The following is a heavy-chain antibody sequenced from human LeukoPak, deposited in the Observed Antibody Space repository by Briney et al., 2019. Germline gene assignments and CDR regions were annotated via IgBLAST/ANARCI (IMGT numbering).Heavy chain of an antibody. CDR2: IYYSGST. J-gene: IGHJ5*02. Sequence: SETLSLTCTVSGGSISSYYWSWIRQPPGKGLEWLGYIYYSGSTNYNPSLKSRVTISVDTSKNQFSLKLSSVTAADTAVYYCASASYYYDSSVYWFDPWGQGTLVTVSS. D-gene: IGHD3-22*01. V-gene: IGHV4-59*08. CDR3: ASASYYYDSSVYWFDP. CDR1: GGSISSYY.